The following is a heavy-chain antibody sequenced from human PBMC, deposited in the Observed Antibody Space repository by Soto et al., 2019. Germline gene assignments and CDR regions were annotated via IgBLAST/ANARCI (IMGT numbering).Heavy chain of an antibody. J-gene: IGHJ5*02. Sequence: ASVKVSCKASGYTFTSYGISWVRQAPGQGLEWIGWISAYNGNTNYAQKLQGRVTMTTDTSTSTAYMELRSLRSDDTAVYYCARAGSEVGGPWGFDPWGQGTLVTVSS. CDR3: ARAGSEVGGPWGFDP. V-gene: IGHV1-18*01. CDR2: ISAYNGNT. CDR1: GYTFTSYG. D-gene: IGHD3-10*01.